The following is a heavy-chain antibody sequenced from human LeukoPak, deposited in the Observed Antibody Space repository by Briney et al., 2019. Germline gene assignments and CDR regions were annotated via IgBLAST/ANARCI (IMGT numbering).Heavy chain of an antibody. J-gene: IGHJ6*04. Sequence: EGSLRLSCAASGFTFDDYGMSWVRQAPGKGLEWVSGINWNGGSTGYADSVKGRFTISRDNAKNSLYLQMNSLRAEDTAVYYCAELGVTMIGGVWGKGTTVTISS. V-gene: IGHV3-20*04. D-gene: IGHD3-10*02. CDR2: INWNGGST. CDR1: GFTFDDYG. CDR3: AELGVTMIGGV.